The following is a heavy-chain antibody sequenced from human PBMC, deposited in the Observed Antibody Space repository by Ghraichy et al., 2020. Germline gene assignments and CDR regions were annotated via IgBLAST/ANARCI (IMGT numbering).Heavy chain of an antibody. J-gene: IGHJ4*02. Sequence: GGSLRLSCAASGFTFSSYAMSWVRQAPGKGLEWVSAISGSGGSTYYADSVKGRFTISRDNSKNTLYLQMNSLRAKDTAVYYCAKVWDTAMVPHPFFDYWGQGTLVTVSS. V-gene: IGHV3-23*01. CDR3: AKVWDTAMVPHPFFDY. CDR1: GFTFSSYA. D-gene: IGHD5-18*01. CDR2: ISGSGGST.